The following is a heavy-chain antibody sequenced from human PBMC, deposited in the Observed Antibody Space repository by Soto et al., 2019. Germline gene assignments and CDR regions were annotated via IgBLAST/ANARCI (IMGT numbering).Heavy chain of an antibody. J-gene: IGHJ4*02. D-gene: IGHD1-1*01. CDR2: LSGSGDST. CDR3: VKGQVSTATRVFDY. Sequence: GGSLRLSCAASGFTFSSYAMSWVRQAPGKGLEWVSGLSGSGDSTYYADSVKGRFTISRDNSKNTLYLQMNSLRAEDTALYYCVKGQVSTATRVFDYWGQGTLVTVSS. CDR1: GFTFSSYA. V-gene: IGHV3-23*01.